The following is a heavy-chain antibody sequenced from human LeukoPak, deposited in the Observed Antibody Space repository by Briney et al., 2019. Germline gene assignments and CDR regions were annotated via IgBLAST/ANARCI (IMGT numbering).Heavy chain of an antibody. CDR1: GGSISSSSYY. J-gene: IGHJ5*02. CDR3: AGFPAITMVRGDNWFDP. CDR2: IYYSGST. Sequence: PSETLSLTCTVSGGSISSSSYYWGWIRQPPGKGLEWIGSIYYSGSTYYNPSLKSRVTISVDTSKNQFSLKLSSVTAADTAVYYCAGFPAITMVRGDNWFDPWGQGTLVTVSS. V-gene: IGHV4-39*07. D-gene: IGHD3-10*01.